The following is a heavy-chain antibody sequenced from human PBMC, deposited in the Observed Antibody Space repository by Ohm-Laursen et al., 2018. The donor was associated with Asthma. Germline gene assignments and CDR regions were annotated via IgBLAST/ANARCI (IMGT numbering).Heavy chain of an antibody. CDR1: GFTFDDYA. V-gene: IGHV3-9*01. CDR3: AKDIGYSSGPFDY. Sequence: SLRLSCAASGFTFDDYAMHWVRQAPGKGLEWVSGISWNSGSIGYADSVKGRFTISRDNAKNSLYLQMNSLRAEDTALYYCAKDIGYSSGPFDYWGQGTLVTVSS. J-gene: IGHJ4*02. CDR2: ISWNSGSI. D-gene: IGHD6-19*01.